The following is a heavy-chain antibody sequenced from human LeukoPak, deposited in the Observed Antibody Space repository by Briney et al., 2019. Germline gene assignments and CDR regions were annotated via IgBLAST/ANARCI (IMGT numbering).Heavy chain of an antibody. V-gene: IGHV4-30-2*01. Sequence: SETLSLTCTVSGGSISSGGYYWSWIRQPPGKGLEWIGYIYHSGSTYYNPSLKSRITISVDRSKNQFSLKLSSVTAADTAVYYCARVPDYDFWSGYFWGQGTLVTVSS. J-gene: IGHJ4*02. CDR3: ARVPDYDFWSGYF. CDR1: GGSISSGGYY. D-gene: IGHD3-3*01. CDR2: IYHSGST.